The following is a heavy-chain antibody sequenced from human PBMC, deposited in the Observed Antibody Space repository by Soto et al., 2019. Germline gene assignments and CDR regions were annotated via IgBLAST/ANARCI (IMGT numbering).Heavy chain of an antibody. Sequence: ASVKVSCKASGYTFTNYYIYWVRQAPGQGLEWMGIINSGGGSTSYAQKFQGRVTMTRDTSTSTVYMELSSLRSEDTAVYYCARDLAGLTTVLYFYGMDVWGQGTTVTVS. J-gene: IGHJ6*02. D-gene: IGHD4-4*01. CDR2: INSGGGST. V-gene: IGHV1-46*01. CDR3: ARDLAGLTTVLYFYGMDV. CDR1: GYTFTNYY.